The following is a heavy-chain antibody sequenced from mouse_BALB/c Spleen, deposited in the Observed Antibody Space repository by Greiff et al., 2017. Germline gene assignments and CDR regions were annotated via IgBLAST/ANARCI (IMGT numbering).Heavy chain of an antibody. CDR2: ISSGSSTI. Sequence: VQLVESGGGLVQPGGSRKLSCAASGFTFSSFGMHWVRQAPEKGLEWVAYISSGSSTIYYADTVKGRFTISRDNPKNTLFLQMTSLRSEDTAMYYCARWFYAMDYWGQGTSVTVSS. CDR1: GFTFSSFG. D-gene: IGHD2-2*01. J-gene: IGHJ4*01. V-gene: IGHV5-17*02. CDR3: ARWFYAMDY.